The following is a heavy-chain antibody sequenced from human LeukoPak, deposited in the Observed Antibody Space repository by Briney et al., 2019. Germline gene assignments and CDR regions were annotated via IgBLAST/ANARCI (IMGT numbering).Heavy chain of an antibody. D-gene: IGHD2-15*01. CDR3: ARAPHRCSGGSCLDY. CDR2: INPNSGGT. CDR1: GYTFTGYY. J-gene: IGHJ4*02. V-gene: IGHV1-2*04. Sequence: ASVKVSCKASGYTFTGYYMHWVRQAPGQGLEWMGWINPNSGGTNYAQKFQGWVTMTRDTSISTAYMELSRLRSDDTAVYYCARAPHRCSGGSCLDYWSQGTLVTVSS.